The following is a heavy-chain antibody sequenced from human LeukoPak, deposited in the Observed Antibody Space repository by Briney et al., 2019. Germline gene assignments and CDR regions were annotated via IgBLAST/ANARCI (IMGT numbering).Heavy chain of an antibody. Sequence: GGSLRLSCAASGFTFSSYEMNWVRQAPGKGLEWVSYITSSGSTIYYADSVKGRFTISRDNAKNSLYLQMNSMRAEDTAVYYCESGNYYDSSGYYPPLCHWGQGTLVTVSS. V-gene: IGHV3-48*03. CDR1: GFTFSSYE. CDR3: ESGNYYDSSGYYPPLCH. J-gene: IGHJ4*02. D-gene: IGHD3-22*01. CDR2: ITSSGSTI.